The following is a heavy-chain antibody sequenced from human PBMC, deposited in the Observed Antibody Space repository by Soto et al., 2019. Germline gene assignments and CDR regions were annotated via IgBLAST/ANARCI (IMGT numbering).Heavy chain of an antibody. CDR3: ARVEGELLFDY. CDR2: ISSSSSYI. CDR1: GFTFSSYS. J-gene: IGHJ4*02. V-gene: IGHV3-21*01. Sequence: EVQLVESGGGLVKPGGSLRLSCAASGFTFSSYSMYWVRQAPGKGLEWVSSISSSSSYIYYADSVKGRFTISRDNAKNSLYLQMNSLRAEDTAVYYCARVEGELLFDYWGQGTLVTVSS. D-gene: IGHD1-26*01.